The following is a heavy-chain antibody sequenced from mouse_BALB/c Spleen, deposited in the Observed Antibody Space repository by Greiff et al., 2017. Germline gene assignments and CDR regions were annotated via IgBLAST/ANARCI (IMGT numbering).Heavy chain of an antibody. CDR2: ISSGSSTI. J-gene: IGHJ3*01. CDR3: ASDIYYGYEGFAY. Sequence: EVMLVESGGGLVQPGGSRKLSCAASGFTFSSFGMHWVRQAPEKGLEWVAYISSGSSTIYYADTVKGRFTISRDNPKNTLFLQMTSLRSEDTAMYYCASDIYYGYEGFAYWGQGTLVTVSA. V-gene: IGHV5-17*02. D-gene: IGHD2-2*01. CDR1: GFTFSSFG.